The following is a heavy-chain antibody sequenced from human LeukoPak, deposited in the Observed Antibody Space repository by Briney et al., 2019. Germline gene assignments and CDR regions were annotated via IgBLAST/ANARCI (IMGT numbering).Heavy chain of an antibody. CDR3: ASWINNDNY. Sequence: PGGSLRLSCEASGFTFSSSWMNWVRQAPGKGLEGVANINPDGGEKRYVDSVKGRFTISRDNARNSLYLQMNSLRAEDTAVYYCASWINNDNYWGQGTLVTVSS. V-gene: IGHV3-7*01. CDR2: INPDGGEK. J-gene: IGHJ4*02. D-gene: IGHD1-1*01. CDR1: GFTFSSSW.